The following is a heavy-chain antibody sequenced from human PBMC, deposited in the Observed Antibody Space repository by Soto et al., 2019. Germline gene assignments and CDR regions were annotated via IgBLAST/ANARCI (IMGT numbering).Heavy chain of an antibody. J-gene: IGHJ5*02. CDR2: ISDSGGSP. CDR1: GFTFSSYA. V-gene: IGHV3-23*01. CDR3: ARYALGGATWWYNWFDR. D-gene: IGHD2-8*02. Sequence: VQLLESGGGLVQPGGSLRLSCAASGFTFSSYAMNWVRQTPGEGLEWVSGISDSGGSPYYADSVKGRFTISRDNSKNTLYLQMDSLRAEDTGVYYCARYALGGATWWYNWFDRWGQGTLVFVSS.